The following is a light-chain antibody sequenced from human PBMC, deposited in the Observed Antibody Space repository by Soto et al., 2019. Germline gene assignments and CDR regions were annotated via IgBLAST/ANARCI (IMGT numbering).Light chain of an antibody. J-gene: IGKJ5*01. CDR1: QSVASS. Sequence: ERGMSQSPSTLSASPGERVTLSCRASQSVASSVAWYQQKPGQAPRLILYGASTRATGFPARFSGSGSGTEFTLTISSLQSEDFAVYLCQQYHYWPITFGQGTRLEI. CDR3: QQYHYWPIT. CDR2: GAS. V-gene: IGKV3-15*01.